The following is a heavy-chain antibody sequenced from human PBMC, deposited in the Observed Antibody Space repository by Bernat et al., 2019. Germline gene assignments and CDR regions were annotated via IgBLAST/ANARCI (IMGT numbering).Heavy chain of an antibody. Sequence: EVQLVESGGGLLKPGGSLRLPCPGPGSFFSNAWLSWFRQAPGKGRDWVARIKSKPDGETIDYAAPVKGRLTISRDDSKNTVYLQMNGLKTEDTAVYFCITGWYFDLWGRGTLVTVSS. V-gene: IGHV3-15*01. CDR1: GSFFSNAW. CDR3: ITGWYFDL. CDR2: IKSKPDGETI. J-gene: IGHJ2*01.